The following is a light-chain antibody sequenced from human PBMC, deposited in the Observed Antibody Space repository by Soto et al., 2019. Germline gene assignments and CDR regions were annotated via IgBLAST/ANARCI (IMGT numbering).Light chain of an antibody. CDR2: GAS. V-gene: IGKV3-20*01. J-gene: IGKJ4*01. CDR1: QTVSRSA. Sequence: GLTKTQGTLSLSPGERATLSCRASQTVSRSALAWYQQKPGQAPRLLIYGASNRATGIPDRFSGSGSGTDFTLTISRLEPEDFEVYYCQQYGISPFPFAGGGNVAIK. CDR3: QQYGISPFP.